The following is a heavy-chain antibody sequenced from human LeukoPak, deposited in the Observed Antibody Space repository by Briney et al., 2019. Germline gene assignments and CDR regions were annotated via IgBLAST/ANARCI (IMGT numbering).Heavy chain of an antibody. D-gene: IGHD6-13*01. CDR2: INTDGSST. J-gene: IGHJ4*02. CDR3: ARVSSSSWWAFDY. CDR1: GFTFSSYW. Sequence: QPGGSLRLSCAASGFTFSSYWVHWVRQAPGKGLVWVSRINTDGSSTSYADSVKGRFTISRDNAKNTLYLQMNSLRAEDTAVYYCARVSSSSWWAFDYWGQGTLVTVSS. V-gene: IGHV3-74*01.